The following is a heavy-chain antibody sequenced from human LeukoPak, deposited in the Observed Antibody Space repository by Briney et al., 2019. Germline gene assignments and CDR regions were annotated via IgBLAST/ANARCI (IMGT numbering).Heavy chain of an antibody. CDR3: ARSSYDFWSGYYTSYYYMDV. CDR1: GFTFNSYA. J-gene: IGHJ6*03. D-gene: IGHD3-3*01. Sequence: GGSLRLSCAASGFTFNSYAMTWVRQAPEKGLEWVSSIIDSGISTYYGDSVKGRFTISRDNAKNSLYLQMNSLRAEDTAVYYCARSSYDFWSGYYTSYYYMDVWGKGTTVTVSS. V-gene: IGHV3-23*01. CDR2: IIDSGIST.